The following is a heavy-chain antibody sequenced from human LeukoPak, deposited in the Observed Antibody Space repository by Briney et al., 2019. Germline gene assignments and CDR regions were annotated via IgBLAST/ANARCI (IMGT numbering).Heavy chain of an antibody. CDR2: IYWNDDK. V-gene: IGHV2-5*01. CDR3: AHRRNDYDSSGLWYFDL. J-gene: IGHJ2*01. Sequence: VSGPTLVNPTQTLTLTCTFSGFSLSTSGVGVGWIRQPPGKALEWLALIYWNDDKRYNPSLRSRLTITKDTSKNQVVLTMTNMDPVDTGTYYCAHRRNDYDSSGLWYFDLWGRGTLVTVSA. CDR1: GFSLSTSGVG. D-gene: IGHD3-22*01.